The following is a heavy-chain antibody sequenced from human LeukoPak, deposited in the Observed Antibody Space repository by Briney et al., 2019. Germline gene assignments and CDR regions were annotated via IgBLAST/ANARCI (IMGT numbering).Heavy chain of an antibody. J-gene: IGHJ6*03. V-gene: IGHV4-59*01. Sequence: PSETLSLTCTVSGGSISSYYWSWIRQPPGKGLEWIGYIYYSGSTNYNPSLKSRVTISVDTSKNQFSLKLSSVTAADTAVYYCARDADPYYYYYYMDVWGKGTTVTVSS. CDR3: ARDADPYYYYYYMDV. CDR2: IYYSGST. CDR1: GGSISSYY.